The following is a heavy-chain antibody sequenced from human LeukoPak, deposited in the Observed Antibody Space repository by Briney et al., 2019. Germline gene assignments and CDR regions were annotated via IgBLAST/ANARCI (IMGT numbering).Heavy chain of an antibody. J-gene: IGHJ4*02. CDR3: ARDLLDDPLGSDY. CDR1: GGTFSSYA. V-gene: IGHV1-69*04. CDR2: IIPILGIA. Sequence: SVKVSCKASGGTFSSYAISWVRQAPGQGLEWMGRIIPILGIANYAQKFQGRVTITADKSTSTAYMELSSLRSEDTAVYYCARDLLDDPLGSDYWGQGTLVTVSS. D-gene: IGHD1-1*01.